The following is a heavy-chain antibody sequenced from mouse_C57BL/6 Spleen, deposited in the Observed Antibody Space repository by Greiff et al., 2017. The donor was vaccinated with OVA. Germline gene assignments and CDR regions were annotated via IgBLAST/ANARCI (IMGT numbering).Heavy chain of an antibody. J-gene: IGHJ3*01. Sequence: EVKLQESGPGLVKPSQSLSLTCSVTGYSITSGYYWNWIRQFPGNKLEWMGYISYDGSNNYNPSLKNRISITRDTSKNQFFLKLNSVTTEDTATYYCASFITTVEGFAYWGQGTLVTVSA. CDR1: GYSITSGYY. CDR2: ISYDGSN. D-gene: IGHD1-1*01. CDR3: ASFITTVEGFAY. V-gene: IGHV3-6*01.